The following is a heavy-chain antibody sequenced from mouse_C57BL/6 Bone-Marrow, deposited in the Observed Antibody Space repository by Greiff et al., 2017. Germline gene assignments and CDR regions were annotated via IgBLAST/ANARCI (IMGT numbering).Heavy chain of an antibody. V-gene: IGHV1-82*01. D-gene: IGHD2-2*01. CDR3: ARCGYDAWLAY. J-gene: IGHJ3*01. Sequence: QVQLKQSGPELVKPGASVKISCKASGYAFSSSWMNWVKQRPGKGLEWIGRIYPGDGDTSYNGKFKGKATLTADKSSSTAYMQLSSLTSEDSAVYFVARCGYDAWLAYWGQGTLVTVSA. CDR2: IYPGDGDT. CDR1: GYAFSSSW.